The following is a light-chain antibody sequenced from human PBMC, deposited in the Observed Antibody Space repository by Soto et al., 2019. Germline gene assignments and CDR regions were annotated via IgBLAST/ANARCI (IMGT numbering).Light chain of an antibody. J-gene: IGKJ3*01. V-gene: IGKV4-1*01. CDR1: QTILYSSNNKNF. Sequence: DIVMTQSPDSLSVSLGERATINCKSSQTILYSSNNKNFLSWYQKKPGQPPKLLIYWASTRESGVPDRFNGSGSGTDFTLTISSLQAEDVAVYYCQQYYTTPFTFGPGTKVDI. CDR2: WAS. CDR3: QQYYTTPFT.